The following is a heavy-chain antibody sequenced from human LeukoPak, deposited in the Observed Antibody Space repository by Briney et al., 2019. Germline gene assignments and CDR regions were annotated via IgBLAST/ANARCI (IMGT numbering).Heavy chain of an antibody. Sequence: ASVKVSCKASGYTFTSYDITWVRQAPGQGLEWMGWMSPNSGNTDYAQKFQGRVTMNRNTSITTAYMELSSLTSEDTAVYYCARETTISPYYFDYWGLGSQVTVSP. CDR1: GYTFTSYD. D-gene: IGHD3-9*01. CDR2: MSPNSGNT. CDR3: ARETTISPYYFDY. V-gene: IGHV1-8*01. J-gene: IGHJ4*02.